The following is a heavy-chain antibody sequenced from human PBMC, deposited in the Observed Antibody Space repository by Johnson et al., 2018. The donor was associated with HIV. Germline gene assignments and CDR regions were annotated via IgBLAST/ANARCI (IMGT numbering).Heavy chain of an antibody. CDR3: ARDRRNYYDSSGYTDYDAFDV. Sequence: QVQLVESGGGVVQPGRSLRLSCAASGFTFSSYAMHWVRQAPGKGLEWVAVIWYDGSNKYYADSVKGRFTISRDNSKNTLYLQMNSLRAEDTALYYCARDRRNYYDSSGYTDYDAFDVWGRGTMVTVSS. V-gene: IGHV3-30*04. D-gene: IGHD3-22*01. CDR1: GFTFSSYA. J-gene: IGHJ3*01. CDR2: IWYDGSNK.